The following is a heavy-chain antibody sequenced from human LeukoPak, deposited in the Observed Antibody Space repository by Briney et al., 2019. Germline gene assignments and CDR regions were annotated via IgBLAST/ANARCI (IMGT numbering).Heavy chain of an antibody. CDR1: GFTVSTNY. CDR2: IYSGGNA. CDR3: AKDLNSYCSSASCYFYYFDY. J-gene: IGHJ4*02. V-gene: IGHV3-53*05. Sequence: GGSLRLSCAASGFTVSTNYMSWVRQAPGKGLEWVSVIYSGGNAHYADSVKGRFTISRDNSKNTLYLQMNSLRAEDTAVYYCAKDLNSYCSSASCYFYYFDYWGQGTLVTVSS. D-gene: IGHD2-2*01.